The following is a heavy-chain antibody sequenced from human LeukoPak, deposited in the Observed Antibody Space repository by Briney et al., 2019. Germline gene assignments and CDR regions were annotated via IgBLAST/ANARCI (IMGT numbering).Heavy chain of an antibody. D-gene: IGHD1-1*01. CDR3: ARRLEINSGWCFYH. V-gene: IGHV3-13*01. CDR1: GLPFSIYD. Sequence: GHSLSLSCGVSGLPFSIYDMHCVRQPTGKGLEGGSSIGNAAGTLYPASARERHDITRGNAKNSLYLQKQSLRAGDTAVLYCARRLEINSGWCFYHWGRGAMVT. J-gene: IGHJ2*01. CDR2: IGNAAGT.